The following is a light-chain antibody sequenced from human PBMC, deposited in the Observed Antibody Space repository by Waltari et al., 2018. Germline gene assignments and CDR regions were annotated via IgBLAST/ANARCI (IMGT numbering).Light chain of an antibody. J-gene: IGLJ2*01. CDR1: KLGDKF. V-gene: IGLV3-1*01. CDR2: PDT. Sequence: SYELTQPPSLSVSPGQTTSIPCSGDKLGDKFASWYPQKPGQSPVLVLYPDTNRPSGIPERFSGSNSGNSATLTISETQPMDEADYYCQAWDSSTGVFGGGTKLTVL. CDR3: QAWDSSTGV.